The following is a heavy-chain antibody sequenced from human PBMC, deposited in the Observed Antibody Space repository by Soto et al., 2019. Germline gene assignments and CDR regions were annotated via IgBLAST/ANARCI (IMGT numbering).Heavy chain of an antibody. CDR2: IRSKANSYAT. CDR1: GFTFSGSA. J-gene: IGHJ4*02. V-gene: IGHV3-73*01. D-gene: IGHD6-19*01. CDR3: TRDTIEVWGHIAVAGKDY. Sequence: GGSLRLSCAASGFTFSGSAMHWVRQASGKGLEWVGRIRSKANSYATAYAASVKGRFTISRDDSKNTAYLQMNSLKTEDTAVYYCTRDTIEVWGHIAVAGKDYWGQGTLVTVSS.